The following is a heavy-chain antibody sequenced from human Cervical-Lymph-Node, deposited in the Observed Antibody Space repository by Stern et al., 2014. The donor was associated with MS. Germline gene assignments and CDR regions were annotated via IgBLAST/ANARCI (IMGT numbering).Heavy chain of an antibody. Sequence: VQLLQPGAEVKKPGESLKISCKGSGYSITANWIAWVRQMPGKGLEWMGIIYPGDSDTRYSPSFQGQVTISADKSISTAYLQWSSLKASDTAMYYCARDYGDYAFDYWGQGTLVTVSS. CDR1: GYSITANW. CDR3: ARDYGDYAFDY. CDR2: IYPGDSDT. J-gene: IGHJ4*02. D-gene: IGHD4-17*01. V-gene: IGHV5-51*01.